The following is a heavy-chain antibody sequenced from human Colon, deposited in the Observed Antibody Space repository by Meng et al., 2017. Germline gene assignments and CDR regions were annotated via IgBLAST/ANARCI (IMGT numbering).Heavy chain of an antibody. CDR3: ARDSNYYDSSGYLKAFDI. CDR2: TYYRSKWYN. D-gene: IGHD3-22*01. CDR1: GDSVSSNSAA. Sequence: QTRSLTGAISGDSVSSNSAAWNWSRQSPSRGLEWLGRTYYRSKWYNDYAVSVKSRITINPDTSKNQFSLQLNSVTPEDTAVYYCARDSNYYDSSGYLKAFDIWGQGTKV. J-gene: IGHJ3*02. V-gene: IGHV6-1*01.